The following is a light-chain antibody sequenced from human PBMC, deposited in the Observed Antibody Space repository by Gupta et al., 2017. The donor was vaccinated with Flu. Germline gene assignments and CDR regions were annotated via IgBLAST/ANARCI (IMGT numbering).Light chain of an antibody. V-gene: IGKV3-11*01. CDR3: QHRIKGHPLYT. CDR2: DAS. CDR1: RSLNVY. J-gene: IGKJ3*01. Sequence: EIVLTQSPATLSLSPGERATLSCRASRSLNVYLAWYQLRPGQAPRLLIYDASNRADGINARFSGSGDGTDFTLTVSSREPEDCAVYYCQHRIKGHPLYTFGHGTKVQIK.